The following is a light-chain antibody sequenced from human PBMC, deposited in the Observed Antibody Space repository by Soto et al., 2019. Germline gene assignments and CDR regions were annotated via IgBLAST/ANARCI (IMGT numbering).Light chain of an antibody. CDR3: CSYAGSSTWV. V-gene: IGLV2-11*01. J-gene: IGLJ3*02. CDR2: DVS. Sequence: QSALTQPRSVSGSPGQSVTISCTGTSSDVGGYNYVSWYQQHPGKAPKLIIYDVSKWPSGVPDRFSGSKSGYTASLTISGLQADDEADYYCCSYAGSSTWVFGGGTKLTVL. CDR1: SSDVGGYNY.